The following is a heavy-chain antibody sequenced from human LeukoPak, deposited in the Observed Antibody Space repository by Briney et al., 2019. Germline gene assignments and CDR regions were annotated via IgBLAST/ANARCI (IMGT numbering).Heavy chain of an antibody. D-gene: IGHD5-24*01. Sequence: ASVKVSCKASGYTFTSYYMHWVRQAPGQGLEWMGIINPSGGSTSYAQKFQGRVTMTRDTSTSTVYMELSSLRSEDTAVYYCAGDRGRDGYNSHHFDYWGQGTLVTVSS. CDR1: GYTFTSYY. CDR2: INPSGGST. V-gene: IGHV1-46*01. CDR3: AGDRGRDGYNSHHFDY. J-gene: IGHJ4*02.